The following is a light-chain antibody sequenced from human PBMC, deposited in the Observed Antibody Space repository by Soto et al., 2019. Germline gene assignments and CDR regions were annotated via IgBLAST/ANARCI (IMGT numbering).Light chain of an antibody. CDR3: QQSANWPRT. CDR2: DAS. CDR1: QSVSTY. J-gene: IGKJ4*01. V-gene: IGKV3-11*01. Sequence: EIMLTQSPATVSLSPGERATLSCRASQSVSTYLAWYQQKPGQAPRLLINDASNRATGIPARFSGSGSGTDFTLSISSLEPEDFAVYFCQQSANWPRTFGGGTKVEI.